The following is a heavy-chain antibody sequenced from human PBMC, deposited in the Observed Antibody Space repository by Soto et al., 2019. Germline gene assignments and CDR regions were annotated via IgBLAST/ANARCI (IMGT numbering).Heavy chain of an antibody. CDR2: LSKDSLSI. Sequence: GGSLRLSCVASGFRFDDYGMHWVRHTPGKGLEWIAGLSKDSLSISYGASMKGRFTISRDNAKNSLYLQLNSPRPEDTALYYCVKDALTAVAFYFDYWGRGALVTVSS. CDR1: GFRFDDYG. V-gene: IGHV3-9*01. CDR3: VKDALTAVAFYFDY. D-gene: IGHD6-19*01. J-gene: IGHJ4*01.